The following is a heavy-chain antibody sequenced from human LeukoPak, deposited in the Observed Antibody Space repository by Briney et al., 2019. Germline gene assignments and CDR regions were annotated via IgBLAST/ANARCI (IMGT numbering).Heavy chain of an antibody. V-gene: IGHV3-13*01. J-gene: IGHJ4*02. CDR3: ARGIDCSGGSCYSFDY. CDR2: IGTAGDT. CDR1: GFTFSSYD. Sequence: PGGSLRLSCAASGFTFSSYDMHWVRQATGKGLEWVSAIGTAGDTYYPGSVKGRFTISRENAKNSLYLQMNSLRAGDTAVYYCARGIDCSGGSCYSFDYWGQGTLVTVSS. D-gene: IGHD2-15*01.